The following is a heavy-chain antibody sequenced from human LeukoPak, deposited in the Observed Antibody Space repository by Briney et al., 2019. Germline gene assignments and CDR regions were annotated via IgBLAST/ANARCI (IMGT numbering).Heavy chain of an antibody. CDR3: ARRNFDY. CDR1: GFIFSNYA. Sequence: GASLRLSCAASGFIFSNYAMYWVRQAPGKGLEWVSAISGRSDNTYYADSVKGRFTLSRDNSKNTLYLQMNSLRAEDTAVHYCARRNFDYWGQGTLVTVSS. V-gene: IGHV3-23*01. CDR2: ISGRSDNT. J-gene: IGHJ4*02.